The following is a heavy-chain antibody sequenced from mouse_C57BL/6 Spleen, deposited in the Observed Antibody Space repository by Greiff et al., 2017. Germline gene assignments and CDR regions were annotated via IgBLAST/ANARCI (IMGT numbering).Heavy chain of an antibody. V-gene: IGHV1-78*01. J-gene: IGHJ2*01. CDR3: ARSREANWDGFDY. Sequence: VKLQESDAELVKPGASVKISCKVSGYTFTDHTIHWMKQRPEQGLEWIGYIYPRDGSTKYNEKFKGKATLTADKSSSTAYMQLNSLTSEDSAVYFCARSREANWDGFDYWGQGTTLTVSS. CDR1: GYTFTDHT. CDR2: IYPRDGST. D-gene: IGHD4-1*01.